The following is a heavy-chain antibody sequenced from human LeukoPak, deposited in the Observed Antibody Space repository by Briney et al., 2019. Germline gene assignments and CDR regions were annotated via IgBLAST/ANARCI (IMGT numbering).Heavy chain of an antibody. D-gene: IGHD6-19*01. Sequence: AGGSLRLSCAASGFTFSSYEMNWVREAPGGGLEWVSYISDSGTSRKYGDSVKGRFTISRDNAKNSLYLQMNNLRAEDTAVYYWVRDHSGWSIDPWGQGTLVTVSS. CDR1: GFTFSSYE. CDR2: ISDSGTSR. J-gene: IGHJ5*02. CDR3: VRDHSGWSIDP. V-gene: IGHV3-48*03.